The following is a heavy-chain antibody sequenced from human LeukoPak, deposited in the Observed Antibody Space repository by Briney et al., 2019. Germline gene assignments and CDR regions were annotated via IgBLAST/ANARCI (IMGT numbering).Heavy chain of an antibody. V-gene: IGHV5-51*01. CDR3: ERQKSGYDWVRGFDI. J-gene: IGHJ3*02. CDR2: IYLGDSDT. CDR1: GYTVTSYW. Sequence: GEPLKISGKGPGYTVTSYWIGWLGRMPGKGLEWMGIIYLGDSDTRYSPSYKGQVTISADKSISTAYLQWSSLKASDTDMYYCERQKSGYDWVRGFDIWGQGKMVTVAS. D-gene: IGHD5-12*01.